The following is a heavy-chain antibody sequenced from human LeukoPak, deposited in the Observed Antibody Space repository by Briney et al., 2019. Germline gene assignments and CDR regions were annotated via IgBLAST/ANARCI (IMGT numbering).Heavy chain of an antibody. CDR3: ARLRYFDWGRGFDP. D-gene: IGHD3-9*01. Sequence: PSETLSLTCTVSGGSISSSSYYWGWIRQPPRKGLEWIGSIYYSGSTYYNPSLKSRVTISVDTSKNQFSLKLSSVTAADTAVYYCARLRYFDWGRGFDPWGQGTLVTVSS. V-gene: IGHV4-39*07. CDR1: GGSISSSSYY. J-gene: IGHJ5*02. CDR2: IYYSGST.